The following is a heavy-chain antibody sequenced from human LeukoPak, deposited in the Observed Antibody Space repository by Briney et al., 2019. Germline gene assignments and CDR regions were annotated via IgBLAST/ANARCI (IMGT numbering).Heavy chain of an antibody. Sequence: ETLSLTCAVYGGSFSGYYWSWIRQPPGKGLEWLGEINHSGSTNYNPSLKSRVTISVDTSKNQFSLKLSSVTAADTAVYYCARDPARPRNYYGSGSFVYYGMDVWGKGTTVTVSS. V-gene: IGHV4-34*01. CDR1: GGSFSGYY. CDR3: ARDPARPRNYYGSGSFVYYGMDV. CDR2: INHSGST. J-gene: IGHJ6*04. D-gene: IGHD3-10*01.